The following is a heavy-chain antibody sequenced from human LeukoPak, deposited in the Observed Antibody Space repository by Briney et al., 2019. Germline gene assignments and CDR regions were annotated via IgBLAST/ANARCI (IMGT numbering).Heavy chain of an antibody. CDR3: AKDRRWGIAAADYFDY. CDR2: IKQDGSEK. J-gene: IGHJ4*02. D-gene: IGHD6-13*01. V-gene: IGHV3-7*01. CDR1: GFTFSSYW. Sequence: GGSLRLSCAASGFTFSSYWMSWVRQAPGKGLEWVANIKQDGSEKYYVDSVKGRFTISRDNAKNSLYLQMNSLRAEDTAVYYCAKDRRWGIAAADYFDYWGQGTLVTVSS.